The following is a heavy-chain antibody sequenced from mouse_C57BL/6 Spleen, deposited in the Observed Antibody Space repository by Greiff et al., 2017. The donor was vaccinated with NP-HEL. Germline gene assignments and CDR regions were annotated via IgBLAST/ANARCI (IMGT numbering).Heavy chain of an antibody. V-gene: IGHV3-6*01. Sequence: ESGPGLVKPSQSLSLTCSVTGYSITSGYYWNWIRQFPGNKLEWMGYISYDGSNNYNPSLKNRISITRDTSKNQFFLKLNSVTTEDTATYYCASGLYYGSSYDYWGQGTTLTVSS. D-gene: IGHD1-1*01. CDR3: ASGLYYGSSYDY. CDR2: ISYDGSN. CDR1: GYSITSGYY. J-gene: IGHJ2*01.